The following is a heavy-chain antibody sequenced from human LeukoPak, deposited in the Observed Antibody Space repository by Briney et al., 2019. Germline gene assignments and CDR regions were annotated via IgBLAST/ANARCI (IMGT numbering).Heavy chain of an antibody. CDR3: ASILYG. J-gene: IGHJ4*02. Sequence: PGGPLRLSCAASGFPVSIYYMSWVRQAPGKGLEGVATFSSGGRTSYADSGKGRFTISRDTSQNTVFLQMNSLRDEDTALYYCASILYGWGQGTLVTVSS. CDR1: GFPVSIYY. CDR2: FSSGGRT. V-gene: IGHV3-53*01. D-gene: IGHD2-2*02.